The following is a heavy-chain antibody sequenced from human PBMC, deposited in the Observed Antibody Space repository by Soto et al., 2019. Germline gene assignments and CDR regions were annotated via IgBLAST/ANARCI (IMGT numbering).Heavy chain of an antibody. V-gene: IGHV4-59*01. Sequence: SETLSLTCTVSGGSISSYYWSWIRQPPGKGLGWIGYIYYSGSTNYNPSLKSRVTISVDTSKNQFSLKLSSVTAADTAVYYCARIMGEHGVVTYYYYMDVWGKGTTVTVSS. J-gene: IGHJ6*03. D-gene: IGHD3-3*01. CDR1: GGSISSYY. CDR2: IYYSGST. CDR3: ARIMGEHGVVTYYYYMDV.